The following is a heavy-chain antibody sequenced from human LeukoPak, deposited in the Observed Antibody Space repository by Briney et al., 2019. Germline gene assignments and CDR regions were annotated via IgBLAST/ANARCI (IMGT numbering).Heavy chain of an antibody. V-gene: IGHV3-7*01. CDR3: ARDLIFGVVSPRSHYGMDV. CDR2: IKQDGSEK. D-gene: IGHD3-3*01. Sequence: GGSLRLSCAASGFTFSSYWMSWVRQAPGKGLEWVANIKQDGSEKYYVDSVKGRFTISRDNAKNSLYLQMNSLRAEDTAVYYCARDLIFGVVSPRSHYGMDVWGQGTTVTVSS. J-gene: IGHJ6*02. CDR1: GFTFSSYW.